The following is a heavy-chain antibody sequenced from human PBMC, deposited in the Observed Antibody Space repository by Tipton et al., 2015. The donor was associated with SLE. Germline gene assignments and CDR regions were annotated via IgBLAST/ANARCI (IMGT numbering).Heavy chain of an antibody. V-gene: IGHV3-33*01. CDR1: GFTFSSYG. CDR3: TREARGFDY. Sequence: RSLRLSCAASGFTFSSYGMHWVRQAPGKGLEWVAVIWYDGSNNYYADSVKGRFTISRDNSKNTVYLQMNSVRAEDTAVYYCTREARGFDYWGQGNLVTVSS. CDR2: IWYDGSNN. J-gene: IGHJ4*02.